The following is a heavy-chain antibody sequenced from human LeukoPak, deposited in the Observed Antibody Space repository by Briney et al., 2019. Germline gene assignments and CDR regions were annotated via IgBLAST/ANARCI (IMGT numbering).Heavy chain of an antibody. D-gene: IGHD6-19*01. Sequence: GGSLRLSCVASGFTFSSYAMSWVRQAPGKGLGWVSAIIGSGGSTYYADSVKGRFTISRDNSKNTLYLQMNSLRAEDTAVYYCASHRAYTSGWYYFDYWGQGTLVTVSS. J-gene: IGHJ4*02. CDR3: ASHRAYTSGWYYFDY. V-gene: IGHV3-23*01. CDR2: IIGSGGST. CDR1: GFTFSSYA.